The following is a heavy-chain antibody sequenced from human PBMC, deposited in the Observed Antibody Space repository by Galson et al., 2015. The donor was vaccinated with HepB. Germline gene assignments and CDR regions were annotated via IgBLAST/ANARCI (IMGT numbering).Heavy chain of an antibody. CDR2: IHYTGIT. J-gene: IGHJ5*02. D-gene: IGHD1-26*01. CDR3: ARDQGDSGTFHVGWFNP. Sequence: TLSLTCNVSGGSVNSGGHYWSWIRQHPGKGLEFIAYIHYTGITYSNPSLKSRVSISVDTSKNQFSLELHSVTAADTAVYYCARDQGDSGTFHVGWFNPWGQGTLVAVS. CDR1: GGSVNSGGHY. V-gene: IGHV4-31*03.